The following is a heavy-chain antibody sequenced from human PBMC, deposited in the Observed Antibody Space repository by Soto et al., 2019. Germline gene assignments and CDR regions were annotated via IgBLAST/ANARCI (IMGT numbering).Heavy chain of an antibody. Sequence: QVQLVQSGAEVKNPGSSVKVSCKSSGYTFTTYYMHWLRQARGQGLEWMGIITPSSGSTRYEQKFQDRVTMTRDTSTSTFYMELSSLRSEDTALYYCARAVSTQTAPIEYWGQGTLVTVSS. CDR1: GYTFTTYY. J-gene: IGHJ4*02. CDR3: ARAVSTQTAPIEY. D-gene: IGHD4-17*01. V-gene: IGHV1-46*01. CDR2: ITPSSGST.